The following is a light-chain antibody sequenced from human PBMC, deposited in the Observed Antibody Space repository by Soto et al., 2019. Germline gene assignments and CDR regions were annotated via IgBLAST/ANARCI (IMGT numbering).Light chain of an antibody. V-gene: IGLV2-8*01. CDR3: SSSANSDNYV. Sequence: QSALTQPPSASGSPGQSVTISCTGTSGDVGRYNSVSWYQQHPGKAPKLMIFEVNKRPSGVPDPFSGSKSGTAASLTVSGHQAEDEADYYCSSSANSDNYVFGTGTKLTVL. J-gene: IGLJ1*01. CDR1: SGDVGRYNS. CDR2: EVN.